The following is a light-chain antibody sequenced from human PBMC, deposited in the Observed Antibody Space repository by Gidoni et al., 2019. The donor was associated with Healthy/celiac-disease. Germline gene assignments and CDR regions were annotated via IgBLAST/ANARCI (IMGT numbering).Light chain of an antibody. Sequence: EIVMTQSPATLSVSPGERATLSCRASQSVSSYLAWYQHKPSQAPRLLISGASTRATGIPARFSGSGSGTEFTLTINSLQSEDFAVYHCQHYKNWPRTFGQGTKVEI. CDR2: GAS. CDR3: QHYKNWPRT. J-gene: IGKJ1*01. V-gene: IGKV3-15*01. CDR1: QSVSSY.